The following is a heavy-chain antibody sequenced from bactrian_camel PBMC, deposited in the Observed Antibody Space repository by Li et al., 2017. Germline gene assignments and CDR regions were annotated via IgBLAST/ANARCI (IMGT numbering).Heavy chain of an antibody. CDR3: AAERAPSGIPVIVKCGLGSSSLNH. J-gene: IGHJ4*01. Sequence: QLVESGGGLVQPGGSLRLSCAASGFTFSSYYMSWVRQAPGKEREGVATIYTGDGSTYYVDSVKGRFTISKDNPKSTLYLEMNSLKPEDTAMYYCAAERAPSGIPVIVKCGLGSSSLNHWGQGTQVTVS. D-gene: IGHD5*01. CDR1: GFTFSSYY. CDR2: IYTGDGST. V-gene: IGHV3S28*01.